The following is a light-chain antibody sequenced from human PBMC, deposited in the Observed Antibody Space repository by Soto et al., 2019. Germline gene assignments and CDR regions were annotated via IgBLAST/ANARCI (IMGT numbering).Light chain of an antibody. CDR3: QQYNNWPL. V-gene: IGKV3-15*01. Sequence: EKVISPSPATLSWGPVERATPSCRASQSVSSNLAWYQQKPGQAPRLLIYDASTRATGIPARFSGSGSGTEFTLTISSLQPEDFAVYYCQQYNNWPLFGPGTKVDIK. CDR2: DAS. CDR1: QSVSSN. J-gene: IGKJ3*01.